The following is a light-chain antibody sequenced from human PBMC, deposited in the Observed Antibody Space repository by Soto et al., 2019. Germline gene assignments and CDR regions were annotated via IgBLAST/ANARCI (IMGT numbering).Light chain of an antibody. J-gene: IGLJ1*01. V-gene: IGLV1-51*01. CDR3: GTWDSRLTTFV. CDR1: SSTIGNNY. Sequence: QSVLTQPPSVSAAPGQTVTISCSGSSSTIGNNYVSWYQQAPGVAPKLLIFDNYKRPSGIPARFSGSKSGTSATLAITGLQTGDEADYYCGTWDSRLTTFVFGTGTKVTVL. CDR2: DNY.